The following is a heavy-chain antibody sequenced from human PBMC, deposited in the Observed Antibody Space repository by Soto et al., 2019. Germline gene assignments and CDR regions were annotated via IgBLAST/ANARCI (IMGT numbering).Heavy chain of an antibody. CDR2: INPNSGGT. D-gene: IGHD6-19*01. J-gene: IGHJ4*02. V-gene: IGHV1-2*02. Sequence: ASVKVSCKASGYTFTGCYIHWVRQAPGQGLEWMGWINPNSGGTNDAQKFQGRVTMTRDTSISTAYMELSRLRSDDTAVYYCARVPIAVAGTFDYWGQGTLVTVSS. CDR3: ARVPIAVAGTFDY. CDR1: GYTFTGCY.